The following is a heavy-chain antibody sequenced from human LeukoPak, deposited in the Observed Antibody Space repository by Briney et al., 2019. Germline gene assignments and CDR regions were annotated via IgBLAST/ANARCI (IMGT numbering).Heavy chain of an antibody. D-gene: IGHD1-26*01. CDR1: GFTFSSYA. CDR3: AKDRWELRGPGYFDY. J-gene: IGHJ4*02. CDR2: ISGSGGST. Sequence: PGGSLRLSCAASGFTFSSYAMSWVRQAPGKGLEWVSAISGSGGSTYYADSVKGRFTISRDNSKNTLYLQMNSLRAEDTAVYYCAKDRWELRGPGYFDYWGQGTLVTVSS. V-gene: IGHV3-23*01.